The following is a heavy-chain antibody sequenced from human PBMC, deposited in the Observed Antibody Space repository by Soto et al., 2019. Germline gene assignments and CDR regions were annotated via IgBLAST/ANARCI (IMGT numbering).Heavy chain of an antibody. J-gene: IGHJ6*02. CDR2: ISFNNGDR. D-gene: IGHD2-8*02. V-gene: IGHV1-18*04. Sequence: QVRLVQSGPEVKKPGASVKVSCRTSGYTFSSSTISWVRQAPGQGREWMGWISFNNGDRRYAQKFQGRVTMNTDTATSTAHMELRSLRSNDTAVYYCARDRDVVLVPPPAYDYYYCGMDVWCQVATVTDCS. CDR3: ARDRDVVLVPPPAYDYYYCGMDV. CDR1: GYTFSSST.